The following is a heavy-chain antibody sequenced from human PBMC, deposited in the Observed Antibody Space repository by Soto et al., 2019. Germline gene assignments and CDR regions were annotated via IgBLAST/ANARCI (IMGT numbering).Heavy chain of an antibody. V-gene: IGHV3-30*18. Sequence: GGSLRLSCAASGFTFSSYGMHWVRQAPGKGLEWVAVISYDGSSKYYADSVKGRFTISRDNSKNTLYLQMNSLRAEDTAVYYCAKDYSDSSGWQHAYYYYGMDVWGQGTTVTVSS. J-gene: IGHJ6*02. CDR2: ISYDGSSK. CDR1: GFTFSSYG. D-gene: IGHD6-19*01. CDR3: AKDYSDSSGWQHAYYYYGMDV.